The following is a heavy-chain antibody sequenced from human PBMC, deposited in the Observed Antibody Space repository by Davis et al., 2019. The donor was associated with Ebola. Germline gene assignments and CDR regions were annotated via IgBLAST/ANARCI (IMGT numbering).Heavy chain of an antibody. CDR3: ARGKPFGSSFWFDP. CDR1: GGSISSGGYS. Sequence: MPSETLSLTCAVSGGSISSGGYSWSWIRQPPGKGLEWIGYIYHSGSTYYNPSLKSRVTISVGRSKNQFSLKLSSVTAADTAVYYCARGKPFGSSFWFDPWGQGTLVTVSS. CDR2: IYHSGST. V-gene: IGHV4-30-2*01. D-gene: IGHD6-13*01. J-gene: IGHJ5*02.